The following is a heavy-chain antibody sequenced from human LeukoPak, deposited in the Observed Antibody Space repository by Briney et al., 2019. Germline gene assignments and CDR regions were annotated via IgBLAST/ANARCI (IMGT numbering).Heavy chain of an antibody. J-gene: IGHJ4*02. CDR3: ARDRWGSAPFDY. CDR2: ISGSGGST. V-gene: IGHV3-23*01. D-gene: IGHD3-16*01. Sequence: GGSLRLSCVVSGIPFSNYYMNWIRQAPGKGLEWVSVISGSGGSTYYADSVKGRFTISRDNSKNTLYLQMNSLRAEDTAVYYCARDRWGSAPFDYWGRGTLVTVSS. CDR1: GIPFSNYY.